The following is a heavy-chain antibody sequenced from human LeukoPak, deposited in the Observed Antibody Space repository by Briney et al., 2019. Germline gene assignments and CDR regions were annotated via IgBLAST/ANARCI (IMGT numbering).Heavy chain of an antibody. J-gene: IGHJ5*02. CDR2: INHSGST. Sequence: SETLSLTCAVYGRSFKGYYWSWIRQPPGKGLEWIGEINHSGSTNYNPSLKSRVTISVDTSQNQFSLKLISVTATDTAVYYCARGPDYDYIWGSYRRSNWFDPWGQGTLVTVSS. CDR3: ARGPDYDYIWGSYRRSNWFDP. CDR1: GRSFKGYY. V-gene: IGHV4-34*01. D-gene: IGHD3-16*02.